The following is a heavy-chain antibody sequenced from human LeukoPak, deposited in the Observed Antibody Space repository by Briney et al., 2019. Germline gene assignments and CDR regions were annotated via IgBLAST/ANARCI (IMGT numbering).Heavy chain of an antibody. V-gene: IGHV3-30*18. CDR1: GFTFSSYG. CDR2: ISYDGSNK. J-gene: IGHJ4*02. CDR3: AKGYDYVWGSYRLFPPLDY. Sequence: GGSLRLSCAASGFTFSSYGMHWVRQAPGKGLEWVAVISYDGSNKYYADSVKGRFTISRDNSKNTLYLQMNSLRAEDTAVYYCAKGYDYVWGSYRLFPPLDYWGQGTLVTVSS. D-gene: IGHD3-16*02.